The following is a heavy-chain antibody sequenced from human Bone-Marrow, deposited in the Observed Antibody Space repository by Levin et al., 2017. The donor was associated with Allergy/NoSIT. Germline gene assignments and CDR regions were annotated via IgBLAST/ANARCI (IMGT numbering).Heavy chain of an antibody. J-gene: IGHJ4*02. Sequence: PGESLKISCAASGLIVSDNYMSWVRQAPGKGLEWVSTIFRGGNTYYANSVMGRFTISRDDSKNTLYLQMNSLRADDTALYYCARDGDYGAGFFDYWGQGTLVAVSS. CDR3: ARDGDYGAGFFDY. D-gene: IGHD4/OR15-4a*01. CDR1: GLIVSDNY. V-gene: IGHV3-53*01. CDR2: IFRGGNT.